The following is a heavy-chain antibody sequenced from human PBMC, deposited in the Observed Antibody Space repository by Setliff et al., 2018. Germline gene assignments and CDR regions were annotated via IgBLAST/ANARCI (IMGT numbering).Heavy chain of an antibody. Sequence: SETLSLTCTVSGDSISSSRYYWAWIRQPPGKGLEWIGNIYYRGTTYSNVSLASRLTISVDTSKNQFSLQLTSVTAADTAVYYCARTGTYRYFDSWGQGTQVTVSS. CDR3: ARTGTYRYFDS. CDR2: IYYRGTT. J-gene: IGHJ4*02. V-gene: IGHV4-39*01. CDR1: GDSISSSRYY. D-gene: IGHD1-1*01.